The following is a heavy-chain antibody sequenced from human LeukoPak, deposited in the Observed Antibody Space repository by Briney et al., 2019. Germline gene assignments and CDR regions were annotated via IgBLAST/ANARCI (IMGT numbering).Heavy chain of an antibody. D-gene: IGHD3-3*01. V-gene: IGHV4-39*01. CDR2: IYYSGST. CDR1: GGSISSSSYY. Sequence: SETLSLTCTVSGGSISSSSYYWGWIRQPPGKGLEWIGSIYYSGSTYYNPSLKSRVTISVDTSKNQFSLKLSSVTAADTAVYYCARRAANDFWSGYYDYWGQGTLVTVSS. J-gene: IGHJ4*02. CDR3: ARRAANDFWSGYYDY.